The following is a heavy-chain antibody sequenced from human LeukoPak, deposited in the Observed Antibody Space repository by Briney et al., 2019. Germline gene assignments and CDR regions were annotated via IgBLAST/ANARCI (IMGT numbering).Heavy chain of an antibody. CDR1: GFTVSSNY. Sequence: GGSLRLSCAASGFTVSSNYMSWVRQAPGKGLEWVSVIYSGGSTYYADSVKGRFTISRDNAKNSLYLQMNSLRAEDTAVYYCASGYYYGSGSYYGIDYWGQGTLVTVSS. J-gene: IGHJ4*02. CDR3: ASGYYYGSGSYYGIDY. CDR2: IYSGGST. V-gene: IGHV3-66*01. D-gene: IGHD3-10*01.